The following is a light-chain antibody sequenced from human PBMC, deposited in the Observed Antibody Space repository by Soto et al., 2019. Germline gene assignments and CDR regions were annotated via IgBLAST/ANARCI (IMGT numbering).Light chain of an antibody. CDR2: DAS. CDR1: QSVSSTY. Sequence: EIVLTQSPGTLSFSPGERSTLSFSAIQSVSSTYLAWYQQKPGQAPRLLIYDASTGATGIPDRFSGSGSGTDFTLTISRLEPEDFAVYYCQQYGSSPWTFGQGTKVDIK. CDR3: QQYGSSPWT. J-gene: IGKJ1*01. V-gene: IGKV3-20*01.